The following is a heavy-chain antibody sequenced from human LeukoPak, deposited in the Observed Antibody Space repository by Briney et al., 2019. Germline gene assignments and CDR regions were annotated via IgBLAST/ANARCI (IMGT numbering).Heavy chain of an antibody. CDR3: ARSHHGGYFDS. CDR1: GYPFIDYY. V-gene: IGHV1-2*02. D-gene: IGHD4-23*01. J-gene: IGHJ4*02. Sequence: ASVKVSCKASGYPFIDYYMHWVRQAPGQGLEWMGWLNPNSGDTNYAQKFQGRVTMARDTSISTAYMDLSRLRSDDTAVYYCARSHHGGYFDSWGQGTLVTVSS. CDR2: LNPNSGDT.